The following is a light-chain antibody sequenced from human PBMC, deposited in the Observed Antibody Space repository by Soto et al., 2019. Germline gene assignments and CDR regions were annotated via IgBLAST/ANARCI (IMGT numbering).Light chain of an antibody. Sequence: EIVLTQSPGTLSLSQGERATLSCRASQSVASRNLAWYQQKPGQAPRLLLYGASTRATGIPVRFSGSGFGTEFTLTISSLQSEDFAVYYCQQYKNWPLFGQGTRLEIK. V-gene: IGKV3-15*01. CDR1: QSVASRN. CDR3: QQYKNWPL. J-gene: IGKJ5*01. CDR2: GAS.